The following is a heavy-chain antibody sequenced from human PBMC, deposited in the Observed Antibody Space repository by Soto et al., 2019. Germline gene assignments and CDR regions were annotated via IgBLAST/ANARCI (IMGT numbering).Heavy chain of an antibody. J-gene: IGHJ4*02. V-gene: IGHV3-53*01. CDR3: ARSGGGSSSYYFDY. CDR2: IYSGGST. D-gene: IGHD6-13*01. Sequence: EVQLVESGGGLIQPGGSLRLSCAASGFTVSSNYMSWVRQAPGKGLEWVSVIYSGGSTYYADSVKGRFTISRDNSKNTLYLQMNSLRAEDTAVYYCARSGGGSSSYYFDYWGQGTLVTVSS. CDR1: GFTVSSNY.